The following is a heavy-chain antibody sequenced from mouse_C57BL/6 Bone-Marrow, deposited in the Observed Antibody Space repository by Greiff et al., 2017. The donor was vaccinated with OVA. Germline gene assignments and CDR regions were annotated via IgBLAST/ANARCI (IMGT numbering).Heavy chain of an antibody. CDR2: SRNKANDYTT. CDR3: ARDQTGTRFAY. CDR1: GFTFSDFY. J-gene: IGHJ3*01. D-gene: IGHD4-1*01. Sequence: DVMLVESGGGLVQSGRSLRLSCATSGFTFSDFYMEWVRQAPGKGLEWIAASRNKANDYTTEYSASVKGRFIVSRDTSQSILYLQMNALRAEDTAIYYCARDQTGTRFAYWGQGTLVTVSA. V-gene: IGHV7-1*01.